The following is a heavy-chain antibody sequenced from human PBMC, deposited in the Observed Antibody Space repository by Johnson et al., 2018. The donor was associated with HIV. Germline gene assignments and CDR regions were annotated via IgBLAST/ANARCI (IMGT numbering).Heavy chain of an antibody. CDR1: GLSFSSYG. CDR3: ARVGDSSSSLGAFDI. V-gene: IGHV3-30*19. J-gene: IGHJ3*02. D-gene: IGHD6-6*01. Sequence: VQLVESGGGVVQPGRSVRLSCAASGLSFSSYGMEWVRQAPGKGLEWVAVIWSDGSNKYYADSVKGRFTISRDNSKNTLYLQMNSLRAEDTAVYYCARVGDSSSSLGAFDIWGQGTMVTVSS. CDR2: IWSDGSNK.